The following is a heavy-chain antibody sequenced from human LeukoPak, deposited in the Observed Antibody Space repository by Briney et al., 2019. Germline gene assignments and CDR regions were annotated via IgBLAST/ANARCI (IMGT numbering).Heavy chain of an antibody. CDR2: IYYSGNT. CDR3: ARDRDSSGLRDFDL. V-gene: IGHV4-59*01. D-gene: IGHD3-22*01. J-gene: IGHJ2*01. CDR1: GGSINIYY. Sequence: PSETLSLTCTVSGGSINIYYWSWIRQPPGKRLEWIGYIYYSGNTNYNPSVKSRVSISIDTSKNQLSLQLSSVTAVDTAVYYCARDRDSSGLRDFDLWGRGTLVTVSA.